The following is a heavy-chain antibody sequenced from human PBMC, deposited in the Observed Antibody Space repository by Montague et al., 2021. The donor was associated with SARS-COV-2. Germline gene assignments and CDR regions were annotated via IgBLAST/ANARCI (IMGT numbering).Heavy chain of an antibody. D-gene: IGHD2-15*01. Sequence: SETLSLTCTVSGGSISSSNYYWGWIRQPPGKGLEWIGNMYYSGSTYYNPSLKSRVTISIDTSKNQFSLNLRSVTAADTAVYFCVRADRRDPDTPHRYYYKGMDLWGQGTTVTVSS. CDR3: VRADRRDPDTPHRYYYKGMDL. CDR1: GGSISSSNYY. CDR2: MYYSGST. J-gene: IGHJ6*02. V-gene: IGHV4-39*07.